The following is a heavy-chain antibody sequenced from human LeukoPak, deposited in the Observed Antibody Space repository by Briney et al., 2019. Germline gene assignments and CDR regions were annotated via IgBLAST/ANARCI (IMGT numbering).Heavy chain of an antibody. D-gene: IGHD2-15*01. J-gene: IGHJ5*02. CDR1: GGSISSSNW. V-gene: IGHV4-4*02. CDR2: IYHSGST. CDR3: ARGSKVCSSGGSCYYNWFDP. Sequence: SETLSLTCAVSGGSISSSNWWSWVRQPPGKGLEWIGEIYHSGSTNYNPSLKSRVTISVDKSKNQFSLQLNSVTPEDTAVYYCARGSKVCSSGGSCYYNWFDPWGQGTLVTVSS.